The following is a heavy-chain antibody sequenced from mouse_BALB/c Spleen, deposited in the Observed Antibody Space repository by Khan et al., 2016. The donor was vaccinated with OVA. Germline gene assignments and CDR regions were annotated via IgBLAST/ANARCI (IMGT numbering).Heavy chain of an antibody. CDR2: INPYNDDT. V-gene: IGHV1S136*01. CDR3: ARGMGLLRGAMDY. D-gene: IGHD2-3*01. J-gene: IGHJ4*01. CDR1: GYTFTTYV. Sequence: VQLQQSGPELVKPGASVKMSCKASGYTFTTYVIHWVKQKPGQGLEWFGYINPYNDDTKYNEKFKGKATLTSDKSSTTAYMEFRSLTSEDSAVDYCARGMGLLRGAMDYWGQGTSVTVSS.